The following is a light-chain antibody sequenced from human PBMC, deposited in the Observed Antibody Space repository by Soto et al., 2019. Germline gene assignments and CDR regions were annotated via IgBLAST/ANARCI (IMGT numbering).Light chain of an antibody. J-gene: IGLJ1*01. CDR3: CSYTTTYTYV. CDR1: SSDVGSYNR. V-gene: IGLV2-23*01. CDR2: EGT. Sequence: QSALTQPASVYGSPGQSITISCTGTSSDVGSYNRVSWYQQHPGKAPKLMIYEGTKRPSGVSTRFSGSKSGNTASLTISGLLAEDEGDYYCCSYTTTYTYVFGTGTKVTVL.